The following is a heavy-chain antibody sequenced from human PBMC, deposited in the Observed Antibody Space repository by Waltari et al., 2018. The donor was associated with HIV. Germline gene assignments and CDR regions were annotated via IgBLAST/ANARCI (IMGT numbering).Heavy chain of an antibody. J-gene: IGHJ4*02. CDR2: IWFDSSNK. Sequence: QVQLVESGGGVVQPGRSLRLSCAASGFDFSNFGMHWVRQAPGKGVEGVGVIWFDSSNKYYGDAVKGRFTISRDNSKKTVYLQMNSLRGEDTAVYYCARLTREGYNGGFDYWGQGTLVTVSS. V-gene: IGHV3-33*08. CDR3: ARLTREGYNGGFDY. CDR1: GFDFSNFG. D-gene: IGHD1-1*01.